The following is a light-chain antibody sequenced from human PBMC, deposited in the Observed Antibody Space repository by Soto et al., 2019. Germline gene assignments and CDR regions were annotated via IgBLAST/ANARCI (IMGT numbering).Light chain of an antibody. V-gene: IGKV3-15*01. CDR1: QSVNAN. CDR3: QQYKTWLWT. J-gene: IGKJ1*01. CDR2: GAS. Sequence: EVVMTQSPATLSVSPGERATLSCRASQSVNANLAWYQQKPGQAPRLLIHGASNRATGIPARFSGSGFGTEFILTISSLPSGDFAVYYCQQYKTWLWTFGHGTKV.